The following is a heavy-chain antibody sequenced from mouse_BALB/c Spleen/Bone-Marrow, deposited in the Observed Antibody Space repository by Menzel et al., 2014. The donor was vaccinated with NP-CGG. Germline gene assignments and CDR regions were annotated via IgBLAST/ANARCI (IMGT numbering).Heavy chain of an antibody. J-gene: IGHJ2*01. V-gene: IGHV1-7*01. Sequence: QVQLKDSGAELAKPGASVKMSCKASGYTFTNYWMHWVKQRPGQGLEWIGYINPSTGYTEYNQKFEDKATLTAGKSSSTAYMQLSSLTSEDSAVYYCARIYYYGRDYWGQGTTLTVSS. CDR3: ARIYYYGRDY. CDR2: INPSTGYT. CDR1: GYTFTNYW. D-gene: IGHD1-1*01.